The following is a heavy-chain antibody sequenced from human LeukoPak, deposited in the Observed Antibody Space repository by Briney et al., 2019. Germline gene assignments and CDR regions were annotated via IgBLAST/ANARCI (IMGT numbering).Heavy chain of an antibody. V-gene: IGHV3-64D*06. D-gene: IGHD3-22*01. CDR3: VKSHYDSSGYYYVRCFDY. CDR2: ISSNGGST. J-gene: IGHJ4*02. Sequence: GGSLRLSCSASGFTFSSYAMHWVRQAPGKGLEYVSAISSNGGSTYYADSVKGRFTISRDNSKNTLYLQMSSLRAEDTAVYYCVKSHYDSSGYYYVRCFDYWGQGTLVTVSS. CDR1: GFTFSSYA.